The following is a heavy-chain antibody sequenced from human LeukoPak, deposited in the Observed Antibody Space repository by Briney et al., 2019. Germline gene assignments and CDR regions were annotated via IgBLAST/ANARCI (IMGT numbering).Heavy chain of an antibody. V-gene: IGHV3-9*03. CDR3: VRDDSLGFCTGGACSAHFDY. D-gene: IGHD2-8*02. CDR1: GFSFDDYA. J-gene: IGHJ4*02. Sequence: GGSLRLSCAASGFSFDDYAMHWVRQVPGKGLEWVSGISWNSGTTVYVDSVKGRFTISRDNAKNSLYLQMYSLRPEDMALYYRVRDDSLGFCTGGACSAHFDYWGQGTLVIVSS. CDR2: ISWNSGTT.